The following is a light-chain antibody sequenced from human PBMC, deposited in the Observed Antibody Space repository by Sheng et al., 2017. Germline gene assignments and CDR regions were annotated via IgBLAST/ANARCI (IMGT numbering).Light chain of an antibody. V-gene: IGLV2-8*01. CDR3: SADGVSNNFYV. Sequence: HSAPTQPPSASGSPGQSVTISCTGGGSVSWYQQHPGKAPKLIIYEVTKRPSGVPDRFSGSKSGNTASLTVSGLQAEDGADYYCSADGVSNNFYVFGTGTKVTVL. CDR2: EVT. J-gene: IGLJ1*01. CDR1: GS.